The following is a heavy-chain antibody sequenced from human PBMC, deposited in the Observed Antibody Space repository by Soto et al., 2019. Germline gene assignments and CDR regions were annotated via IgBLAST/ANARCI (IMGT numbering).Heavy chain of an antibody. CDR2: IYPGDSDT. D-gene: IGHD1-1*01. CDR1: GYSFTYYR. V-gene: IGHV5-51*01. CDR3: AAAYNSGKSMDV. J-gene: IGHJ6*02. Sequence: GESLKISCKGSGYSFTYYRIAWVRQMPGKGLEWMGIIYPGDSDTRYSPSFQGQVTISADKSISTAHLQWSSLKASDTAVYYCAAAYNSGKSMDVWGQGTTVTVSS.